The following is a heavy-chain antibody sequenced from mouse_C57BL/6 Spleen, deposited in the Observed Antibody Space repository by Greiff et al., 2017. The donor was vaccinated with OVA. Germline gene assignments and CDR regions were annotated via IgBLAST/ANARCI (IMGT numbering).Heavy chain of an antibody. CDR3: ARDYGSSCGYFDD. Sequence: QVQLQQSGAELVRPGASVKLSCKASGYTFTDYYINWVKQRPGQGLEWIARIYPGGGNTYYNEKFTGKATLTAEKSSTTAYMQLTRLTSADSAVYFCARDYGSSCGYFDDWGTGTTVTVSS. CDR2: IYPGGGNT. CDR1: GYTFTDYY. V-gene: IGHV1-76*01. J-gene: IGHJ1*03. D-gene: IGHD1-1*01.